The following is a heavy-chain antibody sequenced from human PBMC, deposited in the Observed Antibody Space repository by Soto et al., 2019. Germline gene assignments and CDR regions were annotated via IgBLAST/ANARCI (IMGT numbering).Heavy chain of an antibody. J-gene: IGHJ5*02. CDR3: ARTYCSGGSCSINWFDP. CDR2: INPSGGST. Sequence: QVQLVQSGAEVKKPGASVKVSCKASGYTFTSYYMHWVRQAPGQGLEWMGIINPSGGSTSYAQKFQGRVTMTMDTSTSTVYMELSSLRSEDTAVYYCARTYCSGGSCSINWFDPWGQGTLVTVSS. V-gene: IGHV1-46*01. D-gene: IGHD2-15*01. CDR1: GYTFTSYY.